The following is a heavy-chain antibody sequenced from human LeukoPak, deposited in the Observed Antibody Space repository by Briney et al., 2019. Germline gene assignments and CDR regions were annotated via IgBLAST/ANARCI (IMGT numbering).Heavy chain of an antibody. CDR2: ISYDGSNK. J-gene: IGHJ3*02. Sequence: GGSLRLSCAASGFTFSSYAMHWVRQAPGKGLEWVAVISYDGSNKYYADSVKGRFTISRDNAKNTLYLQMNSLRAEDTAVYYCARAPYYYDTSGFLIWGQGTMVTVSS. CDR3: ARAPYYYDTSGFLI. D-gene: IGHD3-22*01. CDR1: GFTFSSYA. V-gene: IGHV3-30-3*01.